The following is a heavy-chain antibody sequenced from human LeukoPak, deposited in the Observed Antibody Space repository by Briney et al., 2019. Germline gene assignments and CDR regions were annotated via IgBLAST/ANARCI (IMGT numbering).Heavy chain of an antibody. CDR1: GFTFSRSA. J-gene: IGHJ4*02. CDR2: ISHDGSNT. D-gene: IGHD5-12*01. CDR3: AKEMKPWMHFDY. V-gene: IGHV3-30*18. Sequence: PGGSLRLSCVASGFTFSRSAVHWVRQAPGKGLEWVAVISHDGSNTDYTDSVKGRFTISRDNSKNTLYLQMNSLRAEDTAVYYCAKEMKPWMHFDYWGQGTLVTVSS.